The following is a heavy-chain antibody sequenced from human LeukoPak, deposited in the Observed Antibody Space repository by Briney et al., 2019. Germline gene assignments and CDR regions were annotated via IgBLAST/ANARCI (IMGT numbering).Heavy chain of an antibody. CDR3: ANGGVLGATHFDH. D-gene: IGHD1-26*01. J-gene: IGHJ4*02. CDR2: ISGSGGST. V-gene: IGHV3-23*01. CDR1: GFTFSRYA. Sequence: GGSLRLSCAASGFTFSRYAMSWVRQAPGKGLEWGSGISGSGGSTYYADSVKGRFTISRDNYKNTLYLQMNSLRAEDTAVYYCANGGVLGATHFDHWGQGTLVTVSS.